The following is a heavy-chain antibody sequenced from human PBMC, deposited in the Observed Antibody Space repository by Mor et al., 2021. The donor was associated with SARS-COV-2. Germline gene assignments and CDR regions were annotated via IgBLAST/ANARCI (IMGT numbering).Heavy chain of an antibody. V-gene: IGHV3-30-3*01. CDR3: ARDPPGGD. CDR2: SNK. D-gene: IGHD3-16*01. J-gene: IGHJ4*02. Sequence: SNKYYADSVNGRFTISRDNSKNTLYLQMNSLRAEDTAVYYCARDPPGGDWGQGTLVTVSS.